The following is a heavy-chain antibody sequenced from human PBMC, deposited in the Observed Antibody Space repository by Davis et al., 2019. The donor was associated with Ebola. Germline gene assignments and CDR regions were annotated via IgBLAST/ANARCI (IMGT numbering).Heavy chain of an antibody. CDR2: IRYDGNNK. J-gene: IGHJ4*02. Sequence: PGGSLRLSCAAAGFTFSSYGMHWVRQAPGKGLEWLAFIRYDGNNKYYGDSVKGRFTISRDNSRNTLYVQMNSLRAEDTAVYYCAKRDCDSTSCLGAIDYWGQGTLVSVSS. CDR1: GFTFSSYG. CDR3: AKRDCDSTSCLGAIDY. D-gene: IGHD2-2*01. V-gene: IGHV3-30*02.